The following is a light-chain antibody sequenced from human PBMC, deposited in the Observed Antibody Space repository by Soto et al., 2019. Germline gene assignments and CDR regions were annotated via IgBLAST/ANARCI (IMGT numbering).Light chain of an antibody. CDR1: QSVSSY. Sequence: EIVLTQSPATLSLSPGERATLSCRASQSVSSYLAWYQQKPGQAPRLLIYDASNRATGIPARFSGSGSGTDFTLTISSLEPEDFAVYYCQQRSNWPALTFGGGPQVEIK. J-gene: IGKJ4*01. V-gene: IGKV3-11*01. CDR3: QQRSNWPALT. CDR2: DAS.